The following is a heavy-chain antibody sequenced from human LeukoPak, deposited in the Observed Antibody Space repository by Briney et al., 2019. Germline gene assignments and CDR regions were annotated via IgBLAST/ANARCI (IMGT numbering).Heavy chain of an antibody. CDR2: IYYSGST. Sequence: SETLSLTCTVSGGSISSYYWSRIRQPPGKGLEWIGYIYYSGSTNYNPSLKSRVTISVDTSKNQFSLKLSSVTAADTAVYYCARGSGWYYYWGQGTLVTVSS. D-gene: IGHD6-19*01. CDR1: GGSISSYY. V-gene: IGHV4-59*08. J-gene: IGHJ4*02. CDR3: ARGSGWYYY.